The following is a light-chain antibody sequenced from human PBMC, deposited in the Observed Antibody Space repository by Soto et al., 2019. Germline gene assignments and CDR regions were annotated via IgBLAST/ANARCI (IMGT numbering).Light chain of an antibody. V-gene: IGLV2-14*01. CDR1: SSDVGGYNY. J-gene: IGLJ2*01. CDR3: SSYTGSSTYVV. CDR2: DVS. Sequence: QSVLTQPASVSGSPGQSITISCTGTSSDVGGYNYVSWYQQHPGKAPKLMIYDVSNRPSGVSNRFSGSKSGNTASLTISGLQAEDGADYYCSSYTGSSTYVVFGGGTKLTVL.